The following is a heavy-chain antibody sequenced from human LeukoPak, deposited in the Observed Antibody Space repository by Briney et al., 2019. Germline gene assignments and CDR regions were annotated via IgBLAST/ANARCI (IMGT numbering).Heavy chain of an antibody. CDR3: ASDRCNYDSSGYIAFDI. CDR2: INPSGGST. J-gene: IGHJ3*02. Sequence: ASVKVSCKASGYTFTSYYMHWVRQAPGQVLEWMGIINPSGGSTSYAQKFQGRVTMTRDTSTSTVYMELSSLRSEDTAVYYCASDRCNYDSSGYIAFDIWGQGTMVTISS. CDR1: GYTFTSYY. V-gene: IGHV1-46*01. D-gene: IGHD3-22*01.